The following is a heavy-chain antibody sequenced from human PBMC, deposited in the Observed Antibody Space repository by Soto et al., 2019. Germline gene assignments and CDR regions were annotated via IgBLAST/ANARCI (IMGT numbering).Heavy chain of an antibody. V-gene: IGHV3-30-3*01. CDR2: ISYDGSNK. CDR1: GLPFRSYA. CDR3: ARPLWRDDYNWGYFDL. J-gene: IGHJ2*01. D-gene: IGHD4-4*01. Sequence: QVQLVESGGGVVQPGRPRRLSGAASGLPFRSYAWTWAGKAQAKGLGGWAVISYDGSNKYYTDSVKARFTISRDNSKNTLYLQMNSLRAEDTAVYYCARPLWRDDYNWGYFDLWGRGTLVTVSS.